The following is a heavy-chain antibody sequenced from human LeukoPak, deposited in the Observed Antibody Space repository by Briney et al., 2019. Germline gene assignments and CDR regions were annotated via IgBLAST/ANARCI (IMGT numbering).Heavy chain of an antibody. CDR3: ARSWTRGYYFDY. Sequence: SETLSLTCAVSGGSISSGGYSWSWIRQPPGTGLEWIGYIYHSGSTYYNPSLKSRVTISVDRSKNQFSLKLSSVTAADTAVYYCARSWTRGYYFDYWGQGTLVTVSS. V-gene: IGHV4-30-2*01. CDR2: IYHSGST. CDR1: GGSISSGGYS. D-gene: IGHD6-13*01. J-gene: IGHJ4*02.